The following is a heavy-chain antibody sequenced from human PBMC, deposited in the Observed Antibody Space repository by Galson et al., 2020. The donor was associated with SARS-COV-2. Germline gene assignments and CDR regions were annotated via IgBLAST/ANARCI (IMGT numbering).Heavy chain of an antibody. CDR3: ARDLGADIDAFDI. J-gene: IGHJ3*02. V-gene: IGHV4-30-4*01. Sequence: ETSETLSLTCTVSDGSVSSGGSYWTWIRQTPGKGLEWPGYIYYSGGTYYNSSLESRVIISVDTSKNQFSLKLSSVTAADTAVYYCARDLGADIDAFDIWGQGTLVTVSA. CDR1: DGSVSSGGSY. CDR2: IYYSGGT. D-gene: IGHD3-16*01.